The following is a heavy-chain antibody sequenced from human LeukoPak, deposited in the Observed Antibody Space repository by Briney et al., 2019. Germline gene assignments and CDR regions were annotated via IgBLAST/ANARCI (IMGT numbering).Heavy chain of an antibody. CDR1: GYTFTSYY. CDR2: INPSGGST. D-gene: IGHD3-22*01. J-gene: IGHJ1*01. Sequence: ASVKVSCKASGYTFTSYYMHWVRQAPGQGLEWMGIINPSGGSTSYAQKFQGRIAMTRDTSTSTGYMELSSLRSEDTAVYYCARVPLHDDSGHYYPHWGQGTLVIVSS. CDR3: ARVPLHDDSGHYYPH. V-gene: IGHV1-46*01.